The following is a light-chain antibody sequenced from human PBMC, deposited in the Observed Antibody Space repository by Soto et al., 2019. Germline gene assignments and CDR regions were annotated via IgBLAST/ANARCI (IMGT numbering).Light chain of an antibody. V-gene: IGLV2-14*01. CDR3: SSYTSSITLM. Sequence: QSVLTQPASVSGSPGQSITISCTGTSSDVGDYNFVSWYQQHPGKAPKLLIYEVIKRPSGVSSRFSGSKSGNTASLTISGLQADDEADYYCSSYTSSITLMFGGGTKLTVL. CDR1: SSDVGDYNF. CDR2: EVI. J-gene: IGLJ3*02.